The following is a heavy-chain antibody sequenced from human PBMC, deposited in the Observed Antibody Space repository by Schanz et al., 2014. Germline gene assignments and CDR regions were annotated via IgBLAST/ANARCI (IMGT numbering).Heavy chain of an antibody. CDR1: GFIFSGYA. J-gene: IGHJ4*02. CDR2: TSHDGSFT. Sequence: VQLVESGGGVVQPGNSLRLSCAASGFIFSGYAMIWVRQAPGKGLVWVSRTSHDGSFTTFADSVKGRFTISRDNAKNALYLQMNSLRAEDTAVYYCVRDTDYHFDYWGQGTLVTVSS. V-gene: IGHV3-74*01. CDR3: VRDTDYHFDY. D-gene: IGHD4-17*01.